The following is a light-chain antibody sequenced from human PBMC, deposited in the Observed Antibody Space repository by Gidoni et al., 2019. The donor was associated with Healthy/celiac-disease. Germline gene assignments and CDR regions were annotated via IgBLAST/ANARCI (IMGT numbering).Light chain of an antibody. Sequence: DIQMTQSPSSLSASVGDRVTITCQASQDISNYLNWYQQKPGKAPKRLIYDASNLETGVPSRFSGSGSGTDFTFTISSLQPEDIATYYCQQYDNLPPMCSFGQGTKLEIK. CDR2: DAS. CDR1: QDISNY. V-gene: IGKV1-33*01. CDR3: QQYDNLPPMCS. J-gene: IGKJ2*04.